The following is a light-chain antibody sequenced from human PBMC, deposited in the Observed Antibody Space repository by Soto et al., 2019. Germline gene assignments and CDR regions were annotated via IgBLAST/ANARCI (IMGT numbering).Light chain of an antibody. V-gene: IGKV1-5*03. CDR2: QAS. J-gene: IGKJ2*01. CDR3: QHYNSVPYT. Sequence: DLQMTQSPSTLSASIGDTVTITCRASQNINNLLAWYQHKPGRAPTLLIYQASFLESGVPSRFSGSGSGTEFTLTISGLQPDDLASYYCQHYNSVPYTFGQGTKVEIK. CDR1: QNINNL.